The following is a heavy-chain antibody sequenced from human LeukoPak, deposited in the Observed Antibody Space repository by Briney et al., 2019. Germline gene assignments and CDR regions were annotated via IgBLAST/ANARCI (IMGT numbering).Heavy chain of an antibody. V-gene: IGHV3-48*03. Sequence: PGGSLRLSCAASGFIFSTYEMNWVRQAPGKGLEWPSYISYSGRTIYYADSVKGRFTISRDNAKNSLYLQMNSLRVEDMAVYYCARDGRWINYYDGSSPVWGQGTLVTVSS. D-gene: IGHD3-22*01. CDR1: GFIFSTYE. CDR2: ISYSGRTI. CDR3: ARDGRWINYYDGSSPV. J-gene: IGHJ4*02.